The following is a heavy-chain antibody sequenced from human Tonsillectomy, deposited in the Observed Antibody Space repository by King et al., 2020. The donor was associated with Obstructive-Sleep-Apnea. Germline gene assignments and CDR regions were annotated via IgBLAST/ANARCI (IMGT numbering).Heavy chain of an antibody. CDR2: SYHSGST. D-gene: IGHD1-26*01. CDR1: GYSISIGYY. Sequence: QLQLQESGPGLVKPSETLSLTCTVSGYSISIGYYWGWIRQPPGKGLAWIGSSYHSGSTYYNPSLKSRVTISGDTSRNQFSLKLRSVTAADTAVYYCARDRIVGEKWRVDYWGQGTLVTVSS. J-gene: IGHJ4*02. V-gene: IGHV4-38-2*02. CDR3: ARDRIVGEKWRVDY.